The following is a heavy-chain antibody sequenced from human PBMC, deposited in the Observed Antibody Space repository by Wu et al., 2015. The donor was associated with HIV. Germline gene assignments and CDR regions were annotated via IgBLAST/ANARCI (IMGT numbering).Heavy chain of an antibody. CDR1: GYTFTAYY. D-gene: IGHD3-3*01. CDR2: VNPANGDT. J-gene: IGHJ6*03. Sequence: VQLVQSGTDVRKPGASVKVSCKASGYTFTAYYIHWVRQAPGRGLEWMGWVNPANGDTNFAQAFQTRATVTSDTSTNTVNLIMAGLQSNDTATYFCARDWQFQVSFGDFYMDIWGNGTTVIVS. V-gene: IGHV1-2*02. CDR3: ARDWQFQVSFGDFYMDI.